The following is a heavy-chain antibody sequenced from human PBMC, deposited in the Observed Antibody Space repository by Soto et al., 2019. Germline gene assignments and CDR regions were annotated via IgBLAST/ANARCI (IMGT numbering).Heavy chain of an antibody. D-gene: IGHD2-2*01. V-gene: IGHV3-74*01. J-gene: IGHJ5*02. CDR2: INTDGSST. CDR1: GFTFSNYW. Sequence: PGGSLRLSCAASGFTFSNYWMHWVRQPPGKGLMWVSRINTDGSSTSYADSVMGRFTISRDSAKNTVDLQMNSLRAEDTAVYYCARDFIYCTSTSCPPWGQGTLVTVSS. CDR3: ARDFIYCTSTSCPP.